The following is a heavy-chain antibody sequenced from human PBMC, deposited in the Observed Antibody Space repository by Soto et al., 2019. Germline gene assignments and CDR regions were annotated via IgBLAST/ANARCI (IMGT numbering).Heavy chain of an antibody. CDR2: ISGSGGGT. CDR3: AKSGGGPSGQSADIVVVPAANNWFDP. V-gene: IGHV3-23*01. D-gene: IGHD2-2*01. CDR1: GFTFISYS. J-gene: IGHJ5*02. Sequence: GGTLRLSCAASGFTFISYSMSWVRQAPGKGREWVSAISGSGGGTEYADSVKGRVTISRDNSKNTLYLQMNSLRAEDTAVYYCAKSGGGPSGQSADIVVVPAANNWFDPWGQGTLVTVSS.